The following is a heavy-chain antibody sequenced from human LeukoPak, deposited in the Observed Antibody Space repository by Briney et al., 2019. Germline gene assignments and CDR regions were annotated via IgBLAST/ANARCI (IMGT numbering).Heavy chain of an antibody. Sequence: GESLKISCKASGYIFANYWIGWVRQMPGKGLEWMGIIFPGDSDTRYSPSFQGQVTISVDKSINTAYLQWRSLKAADTAMYYCAGARGATYFDYWGQGTLVSVSS. CDR2: IFPGDSDT. V-gene: IGHV5-51*01. J-gene: IGHJ4*02. CDR1: GYIFANYW. CDR3: AGARGATYFDY. D-gene: IGHD1-26*01.